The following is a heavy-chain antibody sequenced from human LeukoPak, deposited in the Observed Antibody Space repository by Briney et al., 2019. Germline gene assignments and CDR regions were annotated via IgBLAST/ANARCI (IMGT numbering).Heavy chain of an antibody. Sequence: SETLSLTCSVPGGSISGYYWSWIRQPPGKGLEWIGYIYYTGSTNYNPSLKSRVSISVDTSKNQFSLNVSSVTAADTAVYYCARGSSRLSGYSSSWGQGTLVTVSS. D-gene: IGHD5-18*01. CDR1: GGSISGYY. CDR3: ARGSSRLSGYSSS. V-gene: IGHV4-59*01. CDR2: IYYTGST. J-gene: IGHJ4*02.